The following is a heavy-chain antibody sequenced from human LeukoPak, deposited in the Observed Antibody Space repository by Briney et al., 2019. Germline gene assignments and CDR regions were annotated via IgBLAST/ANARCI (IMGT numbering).Heavy chain of an antibody. D-gene: IGHD5-18*01. V-gene: IGHV3-64D*09. CDR2: ISDSGGST. Sequence: GGSLRLSCSASGFPFSSYAMHWVRQAPGKGLEYVSAISDSGGSTYYADSVKGRFTISRDNSKNTLYLQMSSLRAEDTAVYYCVKARGIQLWLPGDYWGQGTLVTVSS. CDR1: GFPFSSYA. J-gene: IGHJ4*02. CDR3: VKARGIQLWLPGDY.